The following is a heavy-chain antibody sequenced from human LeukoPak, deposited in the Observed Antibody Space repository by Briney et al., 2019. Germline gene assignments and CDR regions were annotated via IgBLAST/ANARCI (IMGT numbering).Heavy chain of an antibody. CDR1: GFTASSNY. D-gene: IGHD2-21*01. V-gene: IGHV3-23*01. CDR2: VSSSGANT. J-gene: IGHJ4*02. CDR3: AKDIQGSY. Sequence: GGSLRLSCAVSGFTASSNYMSWVRQAPGKGLEWGSLVSSSGANTYYADSVKGRFTISRDNSKNTVYLQMNSLRAEDTAIYYCAKDIQGSYWGQGTLVTVSS.